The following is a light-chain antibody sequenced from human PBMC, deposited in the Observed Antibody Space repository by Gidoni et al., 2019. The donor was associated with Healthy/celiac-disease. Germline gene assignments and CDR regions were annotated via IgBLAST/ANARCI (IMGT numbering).Light chain of an antibody. Sequence: NFMLTQPHSVSESPGKTVTISCTRTSGSMASNYVQWYQQRPGSAPTTVIYEDNQRPSGVPARFSGSTDSSSNSASLTISGLKTEDEADYYCQSYDSSNVVFGGGTKLTVL. J-gene: IGLJ2*01. CDR3: QSYDSSNVV. CDR1: SGSMASNY. CDR2: EDN. V-gene: IGLV6-57*04.